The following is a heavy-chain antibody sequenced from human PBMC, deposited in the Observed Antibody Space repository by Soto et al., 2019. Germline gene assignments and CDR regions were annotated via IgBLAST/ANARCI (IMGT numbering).Heavy chain of an antibody. Sequence: LRLSCAASGFTFNDYGIHWVRQAPGKGLDWVAVISYDGSNKYYADSVKGRFTISRDNSKNTLYLQMNSLRAEDTAVYYCARCPGVAAAGPPFDPWGQGTLVTVSS. CDR3: ARCPGVAAAGPPFDP. V-gene: IGHV3-30*03. D-gene: IGHD6-13*01. CDR2: ISYDGSNK. CDR1: GFTFNDYG. J-gene: IGHJ5*02.